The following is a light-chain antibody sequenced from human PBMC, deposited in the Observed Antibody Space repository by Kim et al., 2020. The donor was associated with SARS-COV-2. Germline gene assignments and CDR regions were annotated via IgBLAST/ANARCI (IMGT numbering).Light chain of an antibody. CDR1: SLRSYY. CDR3: NSRVSSGNHWV. Sequence: SSELTQDPAVSVALGQTVRITCQGDSLRSYYASWYQQKPGQAPVLVIYGKNNRPSGIPDRFSGSSSGNTASLTITGAQAEDEADYYCNSRVSSGNHWVFG. V-gene: IGLV3-19*01. CDR2: GKN. J-gene: IGLJ3*02.